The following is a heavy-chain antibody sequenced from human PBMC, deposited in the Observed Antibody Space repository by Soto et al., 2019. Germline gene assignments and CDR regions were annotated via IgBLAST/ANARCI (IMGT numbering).Heavy chain of an antibody. CDR1: GYTFTSYA. V-gene: IGHV1-3*01. CDR3: ARLWFGELSHFDY. J-gene: IGHJ4*02. Sequence: GASVKVSCKASGYTFTSYAMHWVRQAPGQRLEWMGWINAGNGNTKYSQKFQGRVTITRDTSASTAYMELSSLRSEDTAVYYCARLWFGELSHFDYWGQGTLVTVSS. CDR2: INAGNGNT. D-gene: IGHD3-10*01.